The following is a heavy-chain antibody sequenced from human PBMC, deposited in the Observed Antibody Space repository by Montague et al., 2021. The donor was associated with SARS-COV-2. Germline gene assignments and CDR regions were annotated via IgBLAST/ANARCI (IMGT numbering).Heavy chain of an antibody. Sequence: CAISGDSVSSNIATWNWIRQSSSRGLEWLGRTYYRSKWYNDYAESVKSRITIDPDTSKHQFSLHLNSVTPEDTAVYYCARIPVGSKYYFDFWGQGTLVTASS. J-gene: IGHJ4*02. V-gene: IGHV6-1*01. CDR2: TYYRSKWYN. CDR1: GDSVSSNIAT. D-gene: IGHD2-2*01. CDR3: ARIPVGSKYYFDF.